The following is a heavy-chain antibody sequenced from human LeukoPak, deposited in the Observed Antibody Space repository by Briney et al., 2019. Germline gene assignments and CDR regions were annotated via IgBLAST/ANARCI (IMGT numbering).Heavy chain of an antibody. V-gene: IGHV4-39*01. CDR3: GTVAGTAIDY. CDR2: IYYSGST. D-gene: IGHD6-19*01. Sequence: SETLSLTCTVSGGSISSSTYYWGWIRQPQGKGLEWIGSIYYSGSTYYNPSLKSRVTISVGTSKNQFSLKLNSVSAADTAVYYCGTVAGTAIDYWGQGTLVTVSS. J-gene: IGHJ4*02. CDR1: GGSISSSTYY.